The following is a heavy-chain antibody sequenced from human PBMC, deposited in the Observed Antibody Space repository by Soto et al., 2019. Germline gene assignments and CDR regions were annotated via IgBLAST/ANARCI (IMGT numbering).Heavy chain of an antibody. Sequence: QVQLVQSGAEVRKPGASVKVSCEASGYTFPSYDIYWVRQATGQGLEWMGWMNPNTGNSGYAQKFQGRVTMTSDTSISTAHMELSSLRSDDTAVYYSARRAETNGWNGFGADTYYFDFWGQGTLVTVSS. CDR1: GYTFPSYD. CDR3: ARRAETNGWNGFGADTYYFDF. V-gene: IGHV1-8*01. J-gene: IGHJ4*02. CDR2: MNPNTGNS. D-gene: IGHD1-1*01.